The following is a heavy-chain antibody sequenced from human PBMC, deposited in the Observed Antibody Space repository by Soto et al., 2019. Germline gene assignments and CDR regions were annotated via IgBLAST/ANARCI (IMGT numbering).Heavy chain of an antibody. J-gene: IGHJ6*02. CDR3: AALGYCSGGSCLLYYGMDV. D-gene: IGHD2-15*01. Sequence: SVKVSCKASGGTFSSYAIRWVRQAPGQGLEWMGGIIPIFGTANYAQKFQGRVTITADESTSTAYMELSSLRSEDTAVYYCAALGYCSGGSCLLYYGMDVWGQGTTVTVYS. V-gene: IGHV1-69*13. CDR2: IIPIFGTA. CDR1: GGTFSSYA.